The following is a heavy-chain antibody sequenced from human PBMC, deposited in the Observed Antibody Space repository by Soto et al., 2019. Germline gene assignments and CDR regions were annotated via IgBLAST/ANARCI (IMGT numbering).Heavy chain of an antibody. CDR3: ARVRWGSGGARTEFDP. CDR2: FCYSGSP. J-gene: IGHJ5*02. D-gene: IGHD3-16*01. CDR1: GASISSYY. Sequence: SETLSLTCTVSGASISSYYWSWVRQPPGKGLEWIGYFCYSGSPNYNPPLKSRVTMSVDTSKNQFTLKLNSMTAADTAVYYCARVRWGSGGARTEFDPWGQGTLVTVSS. V-gene: IGHV4-59*01.